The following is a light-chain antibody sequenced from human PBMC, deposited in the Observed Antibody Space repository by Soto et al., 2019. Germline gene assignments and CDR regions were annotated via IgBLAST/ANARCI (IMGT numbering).Light chain of an antibody. J-gene: IGLJ1*01. CDR1: SSDVGGYNH. V-gene: IGLV2-14*01. CDR2: EVR. CDR3: SSYASSSSYA. Sequence: QSVLTQPASVSGSPGQSITISCTGTSSDVGGYNHVSWYQQHPGKAPKLIIFEVRNRPSGVSDRFSASKSGNTASLTISGLQTEDEAVYYCSSYASSSSYAFGTGTKVTV.